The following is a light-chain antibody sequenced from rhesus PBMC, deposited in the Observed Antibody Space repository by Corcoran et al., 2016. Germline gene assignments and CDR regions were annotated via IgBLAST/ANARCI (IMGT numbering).Light chain of an antibody. CDR1: SNDIGANKY. J-gene: IGLJ6*01. V-gene: IGLV2-32*02. Sequence: QAALTQPRSVSASPGQSVTISCTGTSNDIGANKYVSWYRQHPGTAPKVLIYEVSKRAFGVSARFSGAKSGNTASLTISGLQAEDEADYDCSSFAANNSFEFGSGTKLTVL. CDR3: SSFAANNSFE. CDR2: EVS.